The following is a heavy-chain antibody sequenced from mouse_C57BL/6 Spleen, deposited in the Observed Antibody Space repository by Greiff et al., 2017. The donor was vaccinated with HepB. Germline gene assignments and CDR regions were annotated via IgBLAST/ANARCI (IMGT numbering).Heavy chain of an antibody. D-gene: IGHD2-1*01. CDR2: ISSGSSTI. Sequence: EVTVVESGGGLVKPGGSLKLSCAASGFTFSDYGMHWVRQAPEKGLEWVAYISSGSSTIYYSDTVKGRFTISRDNAKNTLFLQMTSLRSEDTAMYYCARHGNYAMDYWGQGTSVTVSS. J-gene: IGHJ4*01. CDR1: GFTFSDYG. V-gene: IGHV5-17*01. CDR3: ARHGNYAMDY.